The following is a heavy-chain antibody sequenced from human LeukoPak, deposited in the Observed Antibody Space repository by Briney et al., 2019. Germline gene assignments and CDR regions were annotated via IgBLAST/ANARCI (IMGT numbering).Heavy chain of an antibody. CDR2: IRSDSSII. V-gene: IGHV3-48*01. CDR3: ARVQAGKRDFDY. Sequence: PGGSLRLSCAASGFAFSTYSMNWIRQAPGQGLEWVSYIRSDSSIIYYADSVQGRFTISRDNGKNSLYLQMNSLRAEDTAVYFCARVQAGKRDFDYWGQGTLVTVTS. D-gene: IGHD6-25*01. CDR1: GFAFSTYS. J-gene: IGHJ4*02.